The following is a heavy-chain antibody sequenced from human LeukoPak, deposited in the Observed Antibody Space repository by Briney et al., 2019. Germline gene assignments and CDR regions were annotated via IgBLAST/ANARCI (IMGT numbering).Heavy chain of an antibody. V-gene: IGHV4-39*07. J-gene: IGHJ4*02. CDR2: IYYSGST. D-gene: IGHD6-19*01. Sequence: SETLSLTCSVSGGSIRDTSYYWSWIRQPPGKGLEWIGYIYYSGSTYYNPSLKSRVTISVDTSKNQFSLKLSSVTAADTAVYYCARGGSSGWFIDYWGQGTLVTVSS. CDR3: ARGGSSGWFIDY. CDR1: GGSIRDTSYY.